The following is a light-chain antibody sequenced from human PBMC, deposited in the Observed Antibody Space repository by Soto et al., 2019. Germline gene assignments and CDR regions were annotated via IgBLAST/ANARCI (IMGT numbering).Light chain of an antibody. CDR2: KAS. Sequence: DIQMTQSPSTLSASVGDRVTITCRADQSVSTWLAWYQQKPGKDPQVLIYKASTLQSGDPSRFSGSGSGTEFALTISRLQPDEFAIYYCRQHKTYPLTFGGGTKVEI. CDR3: RQHKTYPLT. J-gene: IGKJ4*01. CDR1: QSVSTW. V-gene: IGKV1-5*03.